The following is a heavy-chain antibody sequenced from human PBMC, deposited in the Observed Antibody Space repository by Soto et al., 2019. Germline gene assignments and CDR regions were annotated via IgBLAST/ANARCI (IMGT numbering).Heavy chain of an antibody. CDR2: ISWDGGST. Sequence: GGSLRLSCAASGFTFDDYTMHWVRQAPGKGLEWVSLISWDGGSTYYADSVKGRFTISRDNSKNSLYLQMNSLRTEDTALYYCAKDQGYSSGWYPRYYYGMDVWGQGTTVTVSS. D-gene: IGHD6-19*01. V-gene: IGHV3-43*01. J-gene: IGHJ6*02. CDR1: GFTFDDYT. CDR3: AKDQGYSSGWYPRYYYGMDV.